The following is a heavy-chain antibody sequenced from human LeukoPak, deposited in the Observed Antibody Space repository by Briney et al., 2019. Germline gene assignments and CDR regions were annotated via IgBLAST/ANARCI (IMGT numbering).Heavy chain of an antibody. V-gene: IGHV4-34*01. J-gene: IGHJ5*02. CDR2: INHSGST. CDR1: GGSFSGYY. Sequence: SETLSLTCAVYGGSFSGYYWSWIRQPPGKGLEWIGEINHSGSTNYNPSLKSRVTISVDTSKNQFSLKLSSVTAADTAVYYCARYDYGDYGWLDPWGQGTLVTVSS. D-gene: IGHD4-17*01. CDR3: ARYDYGDYGWLDP.